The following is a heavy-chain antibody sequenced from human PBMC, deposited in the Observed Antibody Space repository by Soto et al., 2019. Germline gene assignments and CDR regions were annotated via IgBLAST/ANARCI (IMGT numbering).Heavy chain of an antibody. CDR1: GYTFTSYD. V-gene: IGHV1-8*01. D-gene: IGHD2-2*02. CDR2: INPNSGNK. Sequence: ASVKVSCNASGYTFTSYDINWVRQATGQGLEWMGWINPNSGNKGYEEKYQGRVKITRNTSISIAYIELRSLRSEDTAVYYCASVLLLGFSSTSCYKERYYYYYGMAVWGQW. J-gene: IGHJ6*02. CDR3: ASVLLLGFSSTSCYKERYYYYYGMAV.